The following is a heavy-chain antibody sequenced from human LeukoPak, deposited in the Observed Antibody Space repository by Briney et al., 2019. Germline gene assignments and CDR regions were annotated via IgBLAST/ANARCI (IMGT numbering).Heavy chain of an antibody. CDR1: GFTFSSYA. Sequence: GGSLRLSCAASGFTFSSYAMSWVRQPPGKGLEWVSAISASGGSTYYADSVKGRFTISRDNSKNTLYLQMNSLRAEDTAVYYCAKDRIAARPGDYWGQGTLVTVSS. J-gene: IGHJ4*02. D-gene: IGHD6-6*01. CDR2: ISASGGST. CDR3: AKDRIAARPGDY. V-gene: IGHV3-23*01.